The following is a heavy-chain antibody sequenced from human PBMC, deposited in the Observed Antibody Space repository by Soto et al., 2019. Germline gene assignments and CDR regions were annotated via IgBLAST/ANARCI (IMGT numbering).Heavy chain of an antibody. Sequence: SESLSLTCAVSGGSISSGGYFWSWIRQTPGKGLEWIGFIDYTGRTDHKPSLKSRVTISIDTSMKQFSLELSSVTAADTAVYYCARGQPITDPGSWYDPWGQGTLVPVSS. CDR3: ARGQPITDPGSWYDP. D-gene: IGHD1-20*01. CDR2: IDYTGRT. CDR1: GGSISSGGYF. J-gene: IGHJ5*02. V-gene: IGHV4-61*08.